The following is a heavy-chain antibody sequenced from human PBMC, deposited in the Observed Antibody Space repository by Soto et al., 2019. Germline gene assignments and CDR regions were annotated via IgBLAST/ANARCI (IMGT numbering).Heavy chain of an antibody. CDR1: GFTFSSYW. J-gene: IGHJ3*02. D-gene: IGHD6-19*01. CDR2: INSDGSST. CDR3: ARGYSSGWFQVGAFDI. V-gene: IGHV3-74*01. Sequence: PGGSLRLSCAASGFTFSSYWMHWVRQAPGKGLVWVSRINSDGSSTSYADSVKGRFTISRDNAKDTLYLQMNSLRAEDTAVYYCARGYSSGWFQVGAFDIWGQGTMVTVSS.